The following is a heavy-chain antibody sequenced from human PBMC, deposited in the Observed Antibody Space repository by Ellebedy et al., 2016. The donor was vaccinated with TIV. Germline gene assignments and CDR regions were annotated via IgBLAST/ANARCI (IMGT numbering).Heavy chain of an antibody. CDR3: ARNSYEWSSRGGFDY. CDR1: GGTFSSYA. D-gene: IGHD3-3*01. CDR2: IIPIFGTA. Sequence: ASVKVSCKASGGTFSSYAISWVRQAPGQGLEWMGGIIPIFGTANYAQKFQGRVTITADESTSTAYMELSSLRSEDTAVYYCARNSYEWSSRGGFDYWGQGTLVTVSS. V-gene: IGHV1-69*13. J-gene: IGHJ4*02.